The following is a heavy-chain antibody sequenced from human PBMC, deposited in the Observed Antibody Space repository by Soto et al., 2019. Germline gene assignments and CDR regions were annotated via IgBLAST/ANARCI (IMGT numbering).Heavy chain of an antibody. CDR3: ARDRRHCTYGVCYRGLFDS. CDR2: IRYGGSNT. D-gene: IGHD2-8*01. J-gene: IGHJ4*02. V-gene: IGHV3-33*01. Sequence: QVQLVESGGGVVQPGRSLRLSCVASGFTFSNYGMHWVRQGPGKGLEWVTFIRYGGSNTFYADSVKGRFTISRDNSKNTLYLEMNSLGAEDTAMYYCARDRRHCTYGVCYRGLFDSWGQGILVTVSS. CDR1: GFTFSNYG.